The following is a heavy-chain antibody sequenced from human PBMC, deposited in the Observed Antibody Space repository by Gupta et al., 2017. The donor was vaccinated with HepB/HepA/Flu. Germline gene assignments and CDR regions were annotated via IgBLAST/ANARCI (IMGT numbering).Heavy chain of an antibody. CDR1: GYTFSNYY. V-gene: IGHV1-2*02. J-gene: IGHJ4*02. CDR2: VNSNNGGR. Sequence: QVRLVQSGAEVKKPGASVKVSCKASGYTFSNYYIHWVRQAPGQGLEWMGCVNSNNGGRQYAQKCQGRGSITGDTSIKTAVMELSGLTADDTALYYCAGAHPPDSWGQGTPVTVSS. CDR3: AGAHPPDS.